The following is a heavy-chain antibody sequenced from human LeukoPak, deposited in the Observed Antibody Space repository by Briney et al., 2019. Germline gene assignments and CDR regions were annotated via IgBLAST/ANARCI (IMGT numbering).Heavy chain of an antibody. CDR3: ARDGFSGAYYDFWSGYAYYFDY. Sequence: PGGSLRLSCAASGFTFSSYNMNWVRQAPGKGLEWVSYISSGSSTIYYTDSVKGRFTISRDNGKNSLYLQMNSLRAEDTAVYYCARDGFSGAYYDFWSGYAYYFDYWGQGTLVTVSS. D-gene: IGHD3-3*01. CDR1: GFTFSSYN. CDR2: ISSGSSTI. J-gene: IGHJ4*02. V-gene: IGHV3-48*01.